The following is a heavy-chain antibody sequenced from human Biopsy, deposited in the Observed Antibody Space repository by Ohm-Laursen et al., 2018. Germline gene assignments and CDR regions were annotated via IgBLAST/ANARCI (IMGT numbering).Heavy chain of an antibody. CDR1: GFMFSSYG. Sequence: RSLRLSCTASGFMFSSYGMHWVRQAPGKGLEWVAVIYYDGLNKEYADSVKDRFTISRDNSKNTLFLRMNSLRAEDTAVYYCARDGIVVVPAAFHLDNWGPGTLVTVSS. V-gene: IGHV3-33*01. D-gene: IGHD2-2*01. CDR2: IYYDGLNK. J-gene: IGHJ4*02. CDR3: ARDGIVVVPAAFHLDN.